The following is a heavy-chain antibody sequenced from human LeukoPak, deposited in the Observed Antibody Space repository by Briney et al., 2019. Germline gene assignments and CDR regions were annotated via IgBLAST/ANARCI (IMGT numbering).Heavy chain of an antibody. CDR1: GGSISSGGYY. Sequence: SETLSLTCTVSGGSISSGGYYWRWLRQHPGKGLEWIGYIYYSGSTYYNPSLKSRVTISVDTSKNQFSLKLSSVTAADTAVYYCARDPRRVAAAGSRGYGMDVWGQGTTVTVSS. CDR2: IYYSGST. J-gene: IGHJ6*02. V-gene: IGHV4-31*03. D-gene: IGHD6-13*01. CDR3: ARDPRRVAAAGSRGYGMDV.